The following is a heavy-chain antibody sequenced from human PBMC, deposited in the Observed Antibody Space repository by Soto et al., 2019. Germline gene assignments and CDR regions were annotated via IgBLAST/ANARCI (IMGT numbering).Heavy chain of an antibody. CDR2: IIPIFGTA. V-gene: IGHV1-69*01. J-gene: IGHJ4*02. Sequence: QVQLVQSGAEVKKPGSSVKVSCKASGGTFSSYAISWVRQAPGRGLEWMGGIIPIFGTANYAQKFQGRVTITAEVSTSTAYMELSSLRSEDTAVYYCARVRDSGSYYFDYWGQGTLVTVSS. CDR1: GGTFSSYA. D-gene: IGHD1-26*01. CDR3: ARVRDSGSYYFDY.